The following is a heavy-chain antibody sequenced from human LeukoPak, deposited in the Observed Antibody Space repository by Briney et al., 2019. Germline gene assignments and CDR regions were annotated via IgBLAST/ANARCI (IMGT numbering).Heavy chain of an antibody. CDR1: GFIFSSYT. CDR2: ISSSSSYI. V-gene: IGHV3-21*01. D-gene: IGHD6-13*01. Sequence: PGGSLRLSCVASGFIFSSYTMNWVRQAPGKGLEWVSSISSSSSYIYYADSMKGRFTISRDNAKNSLYLQMNSLRAEDTALYYCARDPKSWHTSDSTDYWGQGTLVTVSS. CDR3: ARDPKSWHTSDSTDY. J-gene: IGHJ4*02.